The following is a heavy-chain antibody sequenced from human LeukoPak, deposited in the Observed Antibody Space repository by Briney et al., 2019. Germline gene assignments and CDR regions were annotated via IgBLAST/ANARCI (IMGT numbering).Heavy chain of an antibody. V-gene: IGHV3-11*04. CDR1: GFTFSDYY. J-gene: IGHJ4*02. Sequence: GGSLRLSCAASGFTFSDYYMSWIRQAPGKGLEWVSYISSSGSTIYYADSVKGRFTISRDNAKNSLYLQMNSLRAEDTAVYYCAGTTVVTPSYFDYWGQGTLVTVSS. CDR3: AGTTVVTPSYFDY. D-gene: IGHD4-23*01. CDR2: ISSSGSTI.